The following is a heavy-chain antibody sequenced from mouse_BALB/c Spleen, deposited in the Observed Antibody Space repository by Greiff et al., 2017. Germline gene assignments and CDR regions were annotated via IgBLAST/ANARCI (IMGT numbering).Heavy chain of an antibody. CDR2: ISSGGSYT. CDR3: ARVDGNYGGAWFAY. V-gene: IGHV5-9-4*01. J-gene: IGHJ3*01. Sequence: EVMLVESGGGLVKPGGSLKLSCAASGFTFSSYAMSWVRQSPEKRLEWVAEISSGGSYTYYPDTVTGRFTISRDNAKNTLYLEMSSLRSEDTAMYYCARVDGNYGGAWFAYWGQGTLVTVSA. CDR1: GFTFSSYA. D-gene: IGHD2-1*01.